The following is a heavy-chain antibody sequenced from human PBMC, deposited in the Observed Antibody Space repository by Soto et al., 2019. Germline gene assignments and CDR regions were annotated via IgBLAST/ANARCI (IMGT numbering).Heavy chain of an antibody. CDR1: KSTTYY. Sequence: QVQLVQSGAEVKKPGASVKVSCRAPKSTTYYTHWVRQAPGQGLEWMGIFNPTGGSTRYAQNFQGMLRMARDPSTSTVYRELGSLRYEDTAVYYFSTSPFQGGDTYFDDWGQGTLVAVSS. CDR2: FNPTGGST. D-gene: IGHD3-16*01. CDR3: STSPFQGGDTYFDD. V-gene: IGHV1-46*01. J-gene: IGHJ4*02.